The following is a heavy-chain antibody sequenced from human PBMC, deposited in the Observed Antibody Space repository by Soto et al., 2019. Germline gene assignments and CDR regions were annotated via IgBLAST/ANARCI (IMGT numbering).Heavy chain of an antibody. CDR3: TGAYYDIDGYILDP. CDR2: LYYGRSA. J-gene: IGHJ5*02. Sequence: PSENVSLSRAVSGDCRSRYYCMWIRQSPGKGLESIGYLYYGRSANYNPSLKSRVTLSVGTSTNQCSLTLSSMTAADTAVYYCTGAYYDIDGYILDPWGQGTSVT. V-gene: IGHV4-59*01. CDR1: GDCRSRYY. D-gene: IGHD3-22*01.